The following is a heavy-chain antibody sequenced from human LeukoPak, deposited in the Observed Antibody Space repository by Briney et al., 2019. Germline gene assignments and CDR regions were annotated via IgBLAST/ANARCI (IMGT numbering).Heavy chain of an antibody. D-gene: IGHD2-15*01. CDR2: ISSSSYI. V-gene: IGHV3-21*01. J-gene: IGHJ6*02. CDR3: ARIRRVVVAATPGGLYYYGMDV. Sequence: GSLRLSCAASGFTFSSYSMNWVRQAPGKGLEWVSSISSSSYIYYADSVKGRFTISRDNAKNSLYLQMNSLRAEDTAVYYCARIRRVVVAATPGGLYYYGMDVWGQGTTVTVSS. CDR1: GFTFSSYS.